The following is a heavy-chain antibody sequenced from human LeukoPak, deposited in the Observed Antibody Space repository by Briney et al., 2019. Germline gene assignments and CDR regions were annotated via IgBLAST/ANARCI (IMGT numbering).Heavy chain of an antibody. V-gene: IGHV1-2*02. CDR3: ARDLQIAAAATGNKYENWFDP. D-gene: IGHD6-13*01. CDR2: INPDSGGS. Sequence: ASVKVSCKASGYTFTGHYIHWVRQAPGQGLQWMGWINPDSGGSNSAQNFQGRVTMTRDTSISTAYMELSRLRSDDTAVYYCARDLQIAAAATGNKYENWFDPWGQGTLVTVSS. CDR1: GYTFTGHY. J-gene: IGHJ5*02.